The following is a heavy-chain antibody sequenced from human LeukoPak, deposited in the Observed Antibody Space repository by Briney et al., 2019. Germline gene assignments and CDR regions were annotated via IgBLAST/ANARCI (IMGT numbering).Heavy chain of an antibody. CDR3: ARDRGAGQYNWFDP. V-gene: IGHV3-33*01. CDR2: IWYDGSNK. D-gene: IGHD6-19*01. CDR1: GFTFSSYG. Sequence: GGSLRLSCAASGFTFSSYGMHWVRQAPGKGLEWVAVIWYDGSNKYYADSVKGRFTISRDNSKNTLYLQMNSLRAEDTAVYYCARDRGAGQYNWFDPWGQETLVTVSS. J-gene: IGHJ5*02.